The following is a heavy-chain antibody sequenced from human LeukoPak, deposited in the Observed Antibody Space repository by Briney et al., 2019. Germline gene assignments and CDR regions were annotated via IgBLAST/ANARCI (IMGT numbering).Heavy chain of an antibody. V-gene: IGHV4-59*08. CDR3: ARRLRGFDY. CDR1: GGSISSYY. Sequence: SETLSLTCTVSGGSISSYYWSWIRQPPGKGLEWIGYIYYSGSTYYNPSLKSRVTISVDTSKNQFSLKLSSVTAADTAVYYCARRLRGFDYWGQGTLVTVSS. CDR2: IYYSGST. J-gene: IGHJ4*02.